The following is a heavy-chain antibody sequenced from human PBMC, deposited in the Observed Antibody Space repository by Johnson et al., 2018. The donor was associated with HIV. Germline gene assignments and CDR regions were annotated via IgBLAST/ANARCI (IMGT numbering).Heavy chain of an antibody. V-gene: IGHV3-7*01. CDR2: INQDGSEK. J-gene: IGHJ3*02. CDR3: RATIPRDAFDI. D-gene: IGHD5-12*01. Sequence: MQLVESEGGLVQPGGSLRLSCTASGFSFSDYWMTWVRQAPGKGLEWVANINQDGSEKYYVDSMKGRFTIYRDNPKNSLYLQMNSLRAEDTAVYYTRATIPRDAFDIWGQGTMVTVSS. CDR1: GFSFSDYW.